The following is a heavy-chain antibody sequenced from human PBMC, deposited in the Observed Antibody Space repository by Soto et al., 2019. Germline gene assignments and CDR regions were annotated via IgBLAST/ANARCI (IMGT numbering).Heavy chain of an antibody. V-gene: IGHV3-66*01. Sequence: GGSLRLSCAASGFTVSSNYMSWVRQAPGKGLEWVSVIYSGGSTYYADSVKGRFTISRDNSKNTLYLQMNSLRAEDTAVYYCARDFGGDDRWGQYSSSWYYFDYWGQGTLVTVSS. D-gene: IGHD6-13*01. CDR2: IYSGGST. CDR1: GFTVSSNY. J-gene: IGHJ4*02. CDR3: ARDFGGDDRWGQYSSSWYYFDY.